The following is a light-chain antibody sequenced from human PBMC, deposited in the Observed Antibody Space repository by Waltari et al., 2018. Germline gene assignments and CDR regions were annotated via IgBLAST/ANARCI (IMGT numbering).Light chain of an antibody. CDR3: QQHHSAPLT. CDR2: GAS. J-gene: IGKJ4*01. CDR1: QSVTSNY. Sequence: EIVLTQSPGTLSLSPGERATLSCRASQSVTSNYLAWYQQKPGQPPSLLIYGASTRATGIPDRFSGSGSGTDFTLTISSLQAEDVAVYYCQQHHSAPLTFGGGTKVEI. V-gene: IGKV3-20*01.